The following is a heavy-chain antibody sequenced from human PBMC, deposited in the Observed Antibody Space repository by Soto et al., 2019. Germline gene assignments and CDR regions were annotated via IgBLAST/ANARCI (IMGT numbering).Heavy chain of an antibody. V-gene: IGHV3-33*01. Sequence: QVQLVESGGGVVQPGRSLRLSCAASGFTFSSYGMHWVRQAPGKGLEWVAVIWYDGSNKYYADSVKGRFTISRDNSKNTLYLQMNSLRAEDTAVYYCASYGCGDDCSHDAFDIWGQGTMVTVSS. D-gene: IGHD2-21*02. J-gene: IGHJ3*02. CDR3: ASYGCGDDCSHDAFDI. CDR2: IWYDGSNK. CDR1: GFTFSSYG.